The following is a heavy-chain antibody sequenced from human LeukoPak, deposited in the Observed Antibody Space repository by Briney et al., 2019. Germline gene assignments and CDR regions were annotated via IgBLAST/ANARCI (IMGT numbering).Heavy chain of an antibody. D-gene: IGHD6-19*01. V-gene: IGHV3-23*01. J-gene: IGHJ4*02. CDR1: EFTFSSYA. Sequence: PGGSLRLSCAASEFTFSSYAMTWVRQAPGKGLEWVSGISAGGGTTYYADSVKGRFSISRDNSRNTLYLQMNTLRAEDTAVYYCVKERDRGTGVADDFDFWGQGTLATVSS. CDR3: VKERDRGTGVADDFDF. CDR2: ISAGGGTT.